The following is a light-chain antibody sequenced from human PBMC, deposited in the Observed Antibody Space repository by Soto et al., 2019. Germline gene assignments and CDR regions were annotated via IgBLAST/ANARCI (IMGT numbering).Light chain of an antibody. CDR2: KAS. Sequence: DIQMTQSPSTLSGSVGDRVTITCRASQTISSWLAWYQQKPGKAPKLLIYKASTLKSGVPSRFSGSESGTEFTLTISSLQPDDFATYYCQHDNSYSEAFGQGTKVELE. J-gene: IGKJ1*01. V-gene: IGKV1-5*03. CDR3: QHDNSYSEA. CDR1: QTISSW.